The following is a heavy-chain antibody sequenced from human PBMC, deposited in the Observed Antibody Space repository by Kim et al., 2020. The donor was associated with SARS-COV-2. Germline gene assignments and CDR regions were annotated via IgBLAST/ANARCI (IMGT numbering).Heavy chain of an antibody. Sequence: SETLSLTCAVYGGSFSGYYWSWIRQPPGKGLEWIGEINHSGSTNYNPSLKSRVTISVDTSKNQFSLKLSSVTAADTAVYYCARSPIAVAGRPGYYFDYWGQGTLVTVSS. V-gene: IGHV4-34*01. D-gene: IGHD6-19*01. CDR1: GGSFSGYY. CDR3: ARSPIAVAGRPGYYFDY. J-gene: IGHJ4*02. CDR2: INHSGST.